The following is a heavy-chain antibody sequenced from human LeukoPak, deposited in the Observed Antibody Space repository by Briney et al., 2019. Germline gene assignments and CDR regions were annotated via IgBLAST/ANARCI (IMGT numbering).Heavy chain of an antibody. J-gene: IGHJ4*02. D-gene: IGHD6-13*01. V-gene: IGHV3-23*01. Sequence: AGGSLRLSCAASGFTFSSYAMSWVRQAPGKGLEWVSAINGSGGSTYYADSVKGRFTISRDNSKNALYLQMNSLRAEDTAVYYCAKGAVFYSSSWYDYWGQGTLVTVSS. CDR3: AKGAVFYSSSWYDY. CDR2: INGSGGST. CDR1: GFTFSSYA.